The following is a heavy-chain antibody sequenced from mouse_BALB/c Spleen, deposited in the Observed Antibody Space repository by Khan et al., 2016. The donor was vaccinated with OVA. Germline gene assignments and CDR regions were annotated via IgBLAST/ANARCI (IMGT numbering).Heavy chain of an antibody. CDR2: INTRGTTP. Sequence: EVELVESGGGFMQPGGSLKLSCATSGFTFTDYYMYWVRQTPERRLEWVAYINTRGTTPYYPDTVRGRSTISRDNAKNTLYLQISRLTSEDTAMYYCARGADCGGLAYWGQGTLVTVSA. D-gene: IGHD1-1*02. CDR3: ARGADCGGLAY. CDR1: GFTFTDYY. V-gene: IGHV5-12*02. J-gene: IGHJ3*01.